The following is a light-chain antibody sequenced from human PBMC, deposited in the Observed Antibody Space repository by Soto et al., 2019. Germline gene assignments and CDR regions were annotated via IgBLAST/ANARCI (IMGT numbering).Light chain of an antibody. CDR1: QTLLYSSNNKNY. J-gene: IGKJ2*02. V-gene: IGKV4-1*01. Sequence: IEMTQSPDSPAVSLGERATISCWSSQTLLYSSNNKNYLAWYQQKPGQPPKLLISWASTRESGVPDRFSGSGSGTDFTLTISSLQAEDVAVYYCQQYYSTLCTFGQGTKVEIK. CDR2: WAS. CDR3: QQYYSTLCT.